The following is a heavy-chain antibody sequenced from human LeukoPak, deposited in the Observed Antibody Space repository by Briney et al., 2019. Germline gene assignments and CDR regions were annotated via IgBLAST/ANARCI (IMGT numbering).Heavy chain of an antibody. CDR2: IYSGGST. J-gene: IGHJ4*02. V-gene: IGHV3-66*01. Sequence: PSETLSLTCTVSGGSISSNYMSWVRQAPGKGLEWVSVIYSGGSTYYADSVKGRFTISRDNSKNTLYLQMNSLRAEDTAVYYCARDASLTYYYDSSGWYWGQGTLVTVSS. CDR3: ARDASLTYYYDSSGWY. CDR1: GGSISSNY. D-gene: IGHD3-22*01.